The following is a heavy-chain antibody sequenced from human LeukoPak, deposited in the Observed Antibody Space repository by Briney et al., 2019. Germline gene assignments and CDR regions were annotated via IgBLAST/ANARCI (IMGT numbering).Heavy chain of an antibody. CDR1: GFTFSSCT. Sequence: GGSLRLACAASGFTFSSCTMGWVRQAPGKGLEWVSTITDGGGHSYYADSMKGRFRVSRDNFKNTLYLQMDSLRAEDTALYYCAREPAGTYGRYHDYWGQGTLVTVSS. D-gene: IGHD1-7*01. V-gene: IGHV3-23*01. CDR3: AREPAGTYGRYHDY. CDR2: ITDGGGHS. J-gene: IGHJ4*02.